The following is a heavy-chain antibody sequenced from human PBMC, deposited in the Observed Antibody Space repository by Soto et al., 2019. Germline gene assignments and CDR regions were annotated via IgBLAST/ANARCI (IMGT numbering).Heavy chain of an antibody. D-gene: IGHD4-17*01. CDR2: ISAYNGNT. V-gene: IGHV1-18*01. CDR3: ARENDYGDYESRAFDI. Sequence: ASVKVSCKASGYTFTSYGISWVRQAPGQGLEWMGWISAYNGNTNYAQKLQGRVTMTTDTSTSTAYMELRSLRSDDTAVYYCARENDYGDYESRAFDIWGQGTMVTVSS. CDR1: GYTFTSYG. J-gene: IGHJ3*02.